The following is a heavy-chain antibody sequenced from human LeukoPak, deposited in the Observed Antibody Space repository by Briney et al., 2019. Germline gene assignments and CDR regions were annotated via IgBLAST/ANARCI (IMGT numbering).Heavy chain of an antibody. CDR2: IYYSGST. CDR1: GGSISSYY. V-gene: IGHV4-59*01. Sequence: PSETLSLTCTVSGGSISSYYWSRIRQPPGKGLEWIGYIYYSGSTNYNPSLKSRVTISVDTSKNQFSLKLRSVTAADTAVYYCARDGGYCSSTNCYDYWGQGTLVTVSS. CDR3: ARDGGYCSSTNCYDY. D-gene: IGHD2-2*03. J-gene: IGHJ4*02.